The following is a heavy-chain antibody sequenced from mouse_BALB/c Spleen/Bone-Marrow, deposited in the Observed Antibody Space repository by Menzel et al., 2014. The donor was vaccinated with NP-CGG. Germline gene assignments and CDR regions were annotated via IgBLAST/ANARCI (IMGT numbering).Heavy chain of an antibody. J-gene: IGHJ1*01. Sequence: VQLQQSGPELVKPGASVKIPCKASGYTFXDYNMDWVKQSHGKSLEWIGDINPNNGGTIYNQTFKGKATLTVDKSSSTAYMALRMLTSEDTAVYYCARGHYCGSRNGYLDVWGAGTTVTVSS. CDR2: INPNNGGT. CDR3: ARGHYCGSRNGYLDV. CDR1: GYTFXDYN. V-gene: IGHV1-18*01. D-gene: IGHD1-1*01.